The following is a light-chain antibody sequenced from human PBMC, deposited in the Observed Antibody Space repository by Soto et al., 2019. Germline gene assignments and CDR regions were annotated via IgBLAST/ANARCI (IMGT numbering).Light chain of an antibody. CDR2: KAS. CDR1: QTISIW. CDR3: QQYKTYSPWA. Sequence: DIQMTQSPSALCASVGDRVTITCRASQTISIWLAWYQQKPGKAPRLLIYKASSLESGVPSRFSGSGSGTEFTLVISSLQPDDFATYYCQQYKTYSPWAFGQGTKAEIK. J-gene: IGKJ1*01. V-gene: IGKV1-5*03.